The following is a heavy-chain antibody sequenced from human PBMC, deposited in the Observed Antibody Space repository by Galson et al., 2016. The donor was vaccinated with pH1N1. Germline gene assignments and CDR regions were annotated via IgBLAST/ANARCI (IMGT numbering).Heavy chain of an antibody. J-gene: IGHJ4*02. CDR2: IYTGDSDT. D-gene: IGHD1/OR15-1a*01. Sequence: QSGAEVKKSGESLKISCKGSGYSFKSYWIAWVRQMPGKGLEWMGIIYTGDSDTRYSPSFLGQVIMSADKSISTAFLQWSSLNASDTAMYYCAIRGINGTDFWGQGTLVTVSS. V-gene: IGHV5-51*01. CDR3: AIRGINGTDF. CDR1: GYSFKSYW.